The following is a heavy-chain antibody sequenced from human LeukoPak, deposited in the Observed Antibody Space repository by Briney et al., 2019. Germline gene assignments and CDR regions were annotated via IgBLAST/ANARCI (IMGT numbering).Heavy chain of an antibody. V-gene: IGHV1-18*01. CDR2: ISTYNGNT. Sequence: GASVKVSCKASGYTFTNYGISWVRQAPGQGLEWMGWISTYNGNTNYAQKLQGRVTMTTDTSTSTAYMELWSLRSDDTAVYYCARDLRSSGWYHFDYWGQGTLVTVSS. CDR1: GYTFTNYG. CDR3: ARDLRSSGWYHFDY. J-gene: IGHJ4*02. D-gene: IGHD6-19*01.